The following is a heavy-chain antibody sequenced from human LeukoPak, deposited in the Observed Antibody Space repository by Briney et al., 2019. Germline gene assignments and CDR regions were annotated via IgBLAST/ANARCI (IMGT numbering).Heavy chain of an antibody. CDR2: ISSSSSYI. CDR3: ARTCGGDCYQGLDY. J-gene: IGHJ4*02. V-gene: IGHV3-21*01. Sequence: PEGSLRLSCAASGFTFSSYSMNWVRQAPGKGLEWVSSISSSSSYIYYADSVKGRFTISRDNAKNSLYLQMNSLRAEDTAVYYCARTCGGDCYQGLDYWGQGTLVTVSS. CDR1: GFTFSSYS. D-gene: IGHD2-21*02.